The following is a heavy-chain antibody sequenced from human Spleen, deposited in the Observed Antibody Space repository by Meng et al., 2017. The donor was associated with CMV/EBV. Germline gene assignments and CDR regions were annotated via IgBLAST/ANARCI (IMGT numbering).Heavy chain of an antibody. Sequence: ASVKVSCKVSGYTLTELSMHWVRQAPGKGLEWMGGFAPEDGETTYAQKFQGRVTMTRDTSTSTVYMELSSLRSEDTAVYYCASRGYCSSTSCYRDYYYGMDVWGQGTTVTVSS. CDR2: FAPEDGET. D-gene: IGHD2-2*02. CDR1: GYTLTELS. J-gene: IGHJ6*02. V-gene: IGHV1-24*01. CDR3: ASRGYCSSTSCYRDYYYGMDV.